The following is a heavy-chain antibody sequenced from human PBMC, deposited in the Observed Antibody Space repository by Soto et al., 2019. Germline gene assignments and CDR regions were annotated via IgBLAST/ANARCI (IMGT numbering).Heavy chain of an antibody. D-gene: IGHD3-10*01. CDR1: GFTFSSSW. CDR3: AKNYYWAFDI. J-gene: IGHJ3*02. V-gene: IGHV3-7*03. Sequence: GGSLRLSCAASGFTFSSSWMSWVRQAPGKGLERVANIKPDGGEKYYVDSVKGRFTISRDNAKDSLYLQMNSLRAEDTAVYYCAKNYYWAFDIWGQGTMVTVSS. CDR2: IKPDGGEK.